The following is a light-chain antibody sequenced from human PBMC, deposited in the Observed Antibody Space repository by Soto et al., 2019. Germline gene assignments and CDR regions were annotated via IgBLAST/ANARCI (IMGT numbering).Light chain of an antibody. V-gene: IGKV1-27*01. CDR3: QKYNSAPRT. J-gene: IGKJ1*01. Sequence: DIQMTQSPSSLSASVGDRVTITCRASQGISNYLAWYQQKPGKVPKLLIYAASTLQSGVPSRFSGSGSGTDFNITISSLQPEDVATYYCQKYNSAPRTFGQGTKVEIK. CDR1: QGISNY. CDR2: AAS.